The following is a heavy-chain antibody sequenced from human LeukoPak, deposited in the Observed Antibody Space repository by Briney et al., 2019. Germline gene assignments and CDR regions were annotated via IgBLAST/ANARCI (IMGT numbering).Heavy chain of an antibody. D-gene: IGHD6-19*01. CDR2: INPNSGGT. CDR3: ASSGYSSGWWAVGYYYYGMDV. J-gene: IGHJ6*02. Sequence: ASVKVSCKASGYAFTGYYMHWVRQAPGQGLEWMGWINPNSGGTNYAQKFQGRVTMTRDTSISTAYMELSRLRSDDTAVYYCASSGYSSGWWAVGYYYYGMDVWGQGTTVTVPS. CDR1: GYAFTGYY. V-gene: IGHV1-2*02.